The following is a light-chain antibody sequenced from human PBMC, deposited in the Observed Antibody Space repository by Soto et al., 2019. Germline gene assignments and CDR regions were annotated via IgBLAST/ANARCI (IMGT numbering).Light chain of an antibody. V-gene: IGKV3-20*01. Sequence: PGARATLSCRASQSVGRNYLAWYKQKPGQAPRLLIYGASSRATGIPDTFSGSGSGTDFTLTISRLEPEDFAVYYCQQYASSPLTFGGGTKVEIK. CDR1: QSVGRNY. J-gene: IGKJ4*01. CDR3: QQYASSPLT. CDR2: GAS.